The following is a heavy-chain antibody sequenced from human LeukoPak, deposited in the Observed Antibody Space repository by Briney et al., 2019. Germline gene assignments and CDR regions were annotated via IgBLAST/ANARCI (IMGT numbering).Heavy chain of an antibody. D-gene: IGHD6-19*01. Sequence: SGGSLRLCCTASGFTFGDYAMSWFRQAPGKGLEWAGFIRSKAYGGTTEYAASVKGRFTISRDDSKSIAYLQMNSLKTEDTAVYYCTRAALAVAAPDYWGQGTLVTVSS. V-gene: IGHV3-49*03. CDR3: TRAALAVAAPDY. CDR1: GFTFGDYA. CDR2: IRSKAYGGTT. J-gene: IGHJ4*02.